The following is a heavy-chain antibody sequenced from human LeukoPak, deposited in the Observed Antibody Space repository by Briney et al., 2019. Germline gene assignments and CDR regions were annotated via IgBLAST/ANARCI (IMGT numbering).Heavy chain of an antibody. Sequence: PGGSLRLPCAASGFTLSNFWMSWVRQAPGKGLEWVAHIKPDGSEKNYVDSVKGRFTLFRDDAKNSVYLQMNSLRVEDTAVYYCARDSGSGGPWGQGTPVTVSS. V-gene: IGHV3-7*01. J-gene: IGHJ5*02. CDR3: ARDSGSGGP. CDR1: GFTLSNFW. CDR2: IKPDGSEK. D-gene: IGHD6-19*01.